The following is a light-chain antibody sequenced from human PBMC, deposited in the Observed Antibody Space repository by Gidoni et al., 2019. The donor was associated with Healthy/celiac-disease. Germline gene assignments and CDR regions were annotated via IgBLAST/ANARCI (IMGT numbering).Light chain of an antibody. Sequence: SVLTQPPSASGTPGHRVTISCSGSSPNIGSNTVNWYQQLPGTAPKLLIYSNNQRPSGVPDRFSGSKSGTSASLAISGLQSEDEADYYCAAWDDSLNGWVFGGGTKLTVL. J-gene: IGLJ3*02. CDR3: AAWDDSLNGWV. CDR2: SNN. CDR1: SPNIGSNT. V-gene: IGLV1-44*01.